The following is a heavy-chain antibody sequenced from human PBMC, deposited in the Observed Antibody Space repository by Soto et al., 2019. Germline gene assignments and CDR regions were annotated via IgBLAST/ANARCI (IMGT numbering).Heavy chain of an antibody. CDR2: MNPNTGNT. Sequence: QVQLVQSGAEVKKPGASVKVSCKASGYTFTSYDINWVRQATGQGLEWMGWMNPNTGNTDYAQKFQGRITMTRSTSNSTAYVEVSSLSSEDTAVYYCARSHLIGGQSMAYWGQGTLVTVSS. J-gene: IGHJ4*02. D-gene: IGHD3-16*01. CDR3: ARSHLIGGQSMAY. V-gene: IGHV1-8*01. CDR1: GYTFTSYD.